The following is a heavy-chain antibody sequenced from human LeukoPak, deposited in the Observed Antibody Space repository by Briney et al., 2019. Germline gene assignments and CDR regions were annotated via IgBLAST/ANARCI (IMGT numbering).Heavy chain of an antibody. CDR2: IDHSGST. V-gene: IGHV4-30-2*01. J-gene: IGHJ5*02. Sequence: SETLSLTCAVSGGSISIGGYSWSWIRQPPGKGLEWIGYIDHSGSTYYNPSLKSRVTISVDRSKNQFSLKLSSVTAADTAVYYCARELGYCSSTSCYCWFDPWGQGTLVTVSS. D-gene: IGHD2-2*01. CDR3: ARELGYCSSTSCYCWFDP. CDR1: GGSISIGGYS.